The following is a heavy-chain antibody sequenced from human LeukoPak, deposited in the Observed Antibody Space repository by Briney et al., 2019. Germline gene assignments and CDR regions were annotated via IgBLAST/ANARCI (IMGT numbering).Heavy chain of an antibody. CDR2: IDTSGSA. D-gene: IGHD2-15*01. CDR1: GGSISSDNYY. J-gene: IGHJ3*02. CDR3: ARGDIPYCSGGSCTVGDAFDI. Sequence: PSETLSLTCTVSGGSISSDNYYWSWIRQPAGKGLEWIGRIDTSGSATYNPSLKSRVTISIDTSKNQFSLKLSSVTAADTAVYYCARGDIPYCSGGSCTVGDAFDIWGQGTMVTVSS. V-gene: IGHV4-61*02.